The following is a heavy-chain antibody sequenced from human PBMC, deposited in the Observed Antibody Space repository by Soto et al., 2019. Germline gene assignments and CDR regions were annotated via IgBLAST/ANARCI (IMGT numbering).Heavy chain of an antibody. CDR1: GFAFSNYA. J-gene: IGHJ4*02. CDR2: ISTSIDAT. Sequence: GGSLRLSCAASGFAFSNYAMHWVRQAPGKGLEWVSSISTSIDATYYADSVKGRFTISRDDSKNTLYLQMNSLRAEDTAVYYCAREDGVVGATSAFDYWGQGTLVTVSS. V-gene: IGHV3-23*01. CDR3: AREDGVVGATSAFDY. D-gene: IGHD1-26*01.